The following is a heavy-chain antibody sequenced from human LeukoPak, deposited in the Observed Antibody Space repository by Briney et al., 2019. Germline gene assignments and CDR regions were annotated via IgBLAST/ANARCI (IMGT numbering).Heavy chain of an antibody. J-gene: IGHJ6*02. V-gene: IGHV3-7*01. Sequence: TGGSLRLSCAASGFTFSSYWMSWVRQAPGKGLGWVANIKQDGSEKYYVDSVKGRFTISRDNAKNSLYLQMNSLRAEDTAVYYRAREMPRYFDWLLLPYYYYGMDVWGQGTTVTVSS. CDR2: IKQDGSEK. CDR3: AREMPRYFDWLLLPYYYYGMDV. CDR1: GFTFSSYW. D-gene: IGHD3-9*01.